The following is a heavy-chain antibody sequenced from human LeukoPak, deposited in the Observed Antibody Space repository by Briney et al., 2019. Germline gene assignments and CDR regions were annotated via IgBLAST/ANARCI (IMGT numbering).Heavy chain of an antibody. Sequence: ASVTLSCKASGYTFTSYYMHWVRQAPGQGLEWMGIINPSGGSTTYAQKFQGRVTMTRDTSTSTVYMELSSLRSEDTAVYYCARSGAPRNNFGDYRGDYWGQGTLVSASS. CDR2: INPSGGST. CDR1: GYTFTSYY. CDR3: ARSGAPRNNFGDYRGDY. V-gene: IGHV1-46*01. J-gene: IGHJ4*02. D-gene: IGHD4-17*01.